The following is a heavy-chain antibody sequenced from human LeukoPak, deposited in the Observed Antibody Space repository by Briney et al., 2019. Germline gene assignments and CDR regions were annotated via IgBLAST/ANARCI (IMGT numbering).Heavy chain of an antibody. J-gene: IGHJ4*02. D-gene: IGHD3-22*01. CDR3: ARDFFYSSGYYYVFDY. CDR1: GGSISSYY. Sequence: SETLSLTCTVSGGSISSYYWSWIRQPAGKGLEWIGRIYTSGSTNYNPSLKSRVTISVDTSKNQFSLKLSSVTAADTAVYYCARDFFYSSGYYYVFDYWGQGTLVTVSS. V-gene: IGHV4-4*07. CDR2: IYTSGST.